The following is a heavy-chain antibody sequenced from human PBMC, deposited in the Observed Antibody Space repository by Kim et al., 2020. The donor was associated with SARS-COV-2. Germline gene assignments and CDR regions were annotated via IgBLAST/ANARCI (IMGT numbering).Heavy chain of an antibody. V-gene: IGHV3-48*02. CDR2: IGSGGGSI. D-gene: IGHD3-16*01. CDR3: VTGGNLRGN. CDR1: GFTFSNYN. J-gene: IGHJ1*01. Sequence: GGSLRLSCAASGFTFSNYNMNWVRQAPGKGLEWLSHIGSGGGSIAYADSVKGRFTISRDNAKNSLYLQMNSLRDEDTAMYYCVTGGNLRGNWGQGTLVTVSS.